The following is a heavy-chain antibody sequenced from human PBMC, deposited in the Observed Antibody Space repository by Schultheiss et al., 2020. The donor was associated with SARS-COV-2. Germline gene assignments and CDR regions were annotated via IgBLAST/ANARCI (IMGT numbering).Heavy chain of an antibody. CDR2: IYYSGST. J-gene: IGHJ6*02. V-gene: IGHV4-59*12. Sequence: SETLSLTCTVSGGSISSYYWSWIRQPPGKGLEWIGYIYYSGSTNYNPSLKSRVTISVDTSKNQFSLKLSSVTAADTAVYYCARSYSGYLDYYYYGMDVWGQGTTVTVSS. CDR3: ARSYSGYLDYYYYGMDV. D-gene: IGHD3-22*01. CDR1: GGSISSYY.